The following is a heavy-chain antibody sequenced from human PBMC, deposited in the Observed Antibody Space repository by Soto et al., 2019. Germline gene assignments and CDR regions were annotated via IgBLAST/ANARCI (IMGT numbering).Heavy chain of an antibody. D-gene: IGHD3-3*01. J-gene: IGHJ3*02. Sequence: EVQLVESGGGLVKPGGSLRLSCAASGFTFSNAWMNWVRQAPGKGLEWVGRIKSKTDGGTTDYAATVKGRFTISRDDSKNTLYLQMNSLKTEDTAVYYSTTGVITIFGVVTDHDAFDIWGQGTMVTVSS. CDR3: TTGVITIFGVVTDHDAFDI. V-gene: IGHV3-15*07. CDR1: GFTFSNAW. CDR2: IKSKTDGGTT.